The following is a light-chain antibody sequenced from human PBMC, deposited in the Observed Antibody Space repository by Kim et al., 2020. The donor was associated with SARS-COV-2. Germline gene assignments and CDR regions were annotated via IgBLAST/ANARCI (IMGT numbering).Light chain of an antibody. CDR2: DVN. CDR1: SSDVGTYIY. CDR3: GSYAGYDNFYV. Sequence: QSVTISCTGTSSDVGTYIYVSWYQQHPGKAPKLIIYDVNERPSGVPDRFSGSKSGNTASLTVSGLQAEDEAEYYCGSYAGYDNFYVFGSGTKVTVL. J-gene: IGLJ1*01. V-gene: IGLV2-8*01.